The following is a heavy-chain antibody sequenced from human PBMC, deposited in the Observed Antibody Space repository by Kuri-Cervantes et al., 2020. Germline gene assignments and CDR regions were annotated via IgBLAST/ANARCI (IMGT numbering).Heavy chain of an antibody. V-gene: IGHV1-18*01. Sequence: ASVKVSCKASGYTFTSYGISWVRQAPGQGLEWIGWISAYNGNTNYAQKLQGRVTMTTDTSTSTAYMELRSLRSDDTAVYYCARGPGSGYYPHGTFDYWGQGTLVTVSS. CDR1: GYTFTSYG. CDR2: ISAYNGNT. J-gene: IGHJ4*02. CDR3: ARGPGSGYYPHGTFDY. D-gene: IGHD3-22*01.